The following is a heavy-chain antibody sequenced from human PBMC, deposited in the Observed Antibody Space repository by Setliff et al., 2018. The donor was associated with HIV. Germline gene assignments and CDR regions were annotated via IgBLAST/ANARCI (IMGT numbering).Heavy chain of an antibody. V-gene: IGHV1-8*02. D-gene: IGHD3-16*01. CDR1: GYTFTNYD. J-gene: IGHJ5*02. CDR3: ARDNVQITFGGWDQWLVRGWFDP. Sequence: ASVKVSCKASGYTFTNYDINWVRQAPGQGLEWMGWMNPNSGNTGYAQKLQGRVTMTSDTSTSTAYMELRSLRSEDTAVYYCARDNVQITFGGWDQWLVRGWFDPWGQGTLVTVSS. CDR2: MNPNSGNT.